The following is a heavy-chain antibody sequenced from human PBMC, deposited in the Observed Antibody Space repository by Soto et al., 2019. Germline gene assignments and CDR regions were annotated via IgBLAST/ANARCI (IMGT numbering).Heavy chain of an antibody. V-gene: IGHV4-31*03. CDR2: IYYSGST. Sequence: SETLSLTCTVSGGSISSGGYYWSWIRQHPGKGLEWIGYIYYSGSTYYNPSLKSRVTISVDTSKNQFSLKLSSVTAADTAVYYCARGRLRRDGYVSRLWFWFDPWGQGTLVTVSS. D-gene: IGHD5-12*01. J-gene: IGHJ5*02. CDR1: GGSISSGGYY. CDR3: ARGRLRRDGYVSRLWFWFDP.